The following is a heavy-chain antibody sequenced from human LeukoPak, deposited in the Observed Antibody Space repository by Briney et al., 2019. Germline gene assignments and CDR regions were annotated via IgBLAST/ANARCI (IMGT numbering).Heavy chain of an antibody. D-gene: IGHD6-19*01. Sequence: GGSLRLSCAASGFTFSSYAMHWVRQAPGKGLEWVAVISYDGSNKYYADSVKGRFTISRDNSKKKLYLQMNSLRAEDTAVYYCARGHQEDRIAVAGTAGGAFDIWGQGTMVTVSS. V-gene: IGHV3-30-3*01. CDR3: ARGHQEDRIAVAGTAGGAFDI. CDR1: GFTFSSYA. CDR2: ISYDGSNK. J-gene: IGHJ3*02.